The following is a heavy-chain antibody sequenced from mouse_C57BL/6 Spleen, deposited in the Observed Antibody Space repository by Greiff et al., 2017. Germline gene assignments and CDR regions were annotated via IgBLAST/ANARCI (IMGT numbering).Heavy chain of an antibody. CDR3: ANGNYSSYYAMDY. D-gene: IGHD2-1*01. J-gene: IGHJ4*01. V-gene: IGHV1-53*01. CDR1: GYTFTSYW. CDR2: INPSNGGT. Sequence: QVQLQQPGTELVKPGASVKLSCKASGYTFTSYWMHWVKQRPGQGLEWIGNINPSNGGTNYNEKFKSKATLTVDESSSTAYMQLSSLTSEDSAVYYCANGNYSSYYAMDYWGQGTSVTVSS.